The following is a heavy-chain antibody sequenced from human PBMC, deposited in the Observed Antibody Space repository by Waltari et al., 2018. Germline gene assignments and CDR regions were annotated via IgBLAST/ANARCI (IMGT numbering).Heavy chain of an antibody. Sequence: EVQLVASGGGLVQPGGSLRLSCAASGFTFSSYSMNWVRRAPGKGLEWVSYISSSSSSIYYADTVKCRFTITRDNAKNSLYLQMNSLRAEDTAVYYCARDMGATTRSFDYWGQGTLVTVSS. CDR1: GFTFSSYS. D-gene: IGHD5-12*01. CDR2: ISSSSSSI. J-gene: IGHJ4*02. CDR3: ARDMGATTRSFDY. V-gene: IGHV3-48*01.